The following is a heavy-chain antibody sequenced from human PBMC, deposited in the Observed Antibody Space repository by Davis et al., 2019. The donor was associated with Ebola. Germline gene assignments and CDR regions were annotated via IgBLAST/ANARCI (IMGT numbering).Heavy chain of an antibody. D-gene: IGHD3-9*01. J-gene: IGHJ5*02. V-gene: IGHV5-51*01. Sequence: PGGSLRLSCKGSGYSFTSYWIGWVRQMPGKGLEWMGIIYPGDSDTRYSPSFQGQVTISADKSISTAYLQWSSLKASDTAMYYCARVRDILTPGYPRWFDPWGQGTLVTVSS. CDR1: GYSFTSYW. CDR2: IYPGDSDT. CDR3: ARVRDILTPGYPRWFDP.